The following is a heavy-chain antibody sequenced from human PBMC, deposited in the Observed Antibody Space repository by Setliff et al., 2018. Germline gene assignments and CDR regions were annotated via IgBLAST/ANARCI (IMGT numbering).Heavy chain of an antibody. D-gene: IGHD3-10*01. CDR3: ARDDSGSHSY. J-gene: IGHJ4*02. V-gene: IGHV3-64*02. CDR1: GFTFSSYA. CDR2: ISSNGGST. Sequence: GGSLRLSCAASGFTFSSYAMHWVRQAPGKGLEYVSAISSNGGSTYYADSVKGRFTISRDNSKNTLYLQMNSLRAEDTAVYYCARDDSGSHSYWGQGTLVTVSS.